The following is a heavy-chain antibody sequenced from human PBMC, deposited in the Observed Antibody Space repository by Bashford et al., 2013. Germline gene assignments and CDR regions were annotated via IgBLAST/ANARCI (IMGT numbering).Heavy chain of an antibody. V-gene: IGHV3-7*01. CDR1: GFTFSSYA. CDR3: AEQETS. D-gene: IGHD6-13*01. J-gene: IGHJ6*02. CDR2: IKPDGSEK. Sequence: GSLRLSCAASGFTFSSYAMHWVRQAPGKGLEWVANIKPDGSEKYYVDSVKGRFTISRDNAKNSLYLQMNSLRAEDTAVYYCAEQETSWGQGTTVTVSS.